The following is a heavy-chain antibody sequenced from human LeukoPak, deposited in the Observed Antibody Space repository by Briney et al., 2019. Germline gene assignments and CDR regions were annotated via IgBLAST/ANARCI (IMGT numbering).Heavy chain of an antibody. CDR2: ISGSGGRT. J-gene: IGHJ4*02. Sequence: GGSLRLSCAASGFTFSSYAMSWVRQAPGKGLEWVSAISGSGGRTYYADSVKGGFTISRDNSKNTLYLQMNSLRAEDTAVYYCAKDRDPGYSSSWYDYWGQGTLVTVSS. V-gene: IGHV3-23*01. CDR3: AKDRDPGYSSSWYDY. CDR1: GFTFSSYA. D-gene: IGHD6-13*01.